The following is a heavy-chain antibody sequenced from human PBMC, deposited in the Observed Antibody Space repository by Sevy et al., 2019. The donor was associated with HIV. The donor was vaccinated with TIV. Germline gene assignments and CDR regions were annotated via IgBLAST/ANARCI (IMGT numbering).Heavy chain of an antibody. CDR2: IIPMYNTP. Sequence: ASGKVSCKASGATFSSDVISWVRQVPGQELEWMGGIIPMYNTPSYAQNFQGRVTITADGSTSTVYMDLSSLRSEDTAIYYCARGVTVAGSYFDYWGQGTLVTVSS. D-gene: IGHD6-19*01. J-gene: IGHJ4*02. CDR1: GATFSSDV. V-gene: IGHV1-69*13. CDR3: ARGVTVAGSYFDY.